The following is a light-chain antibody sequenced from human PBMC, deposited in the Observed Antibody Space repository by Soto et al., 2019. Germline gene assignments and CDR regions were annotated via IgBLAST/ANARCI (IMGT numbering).Light chain of an antibody. CDR2: GAS. J-gene: IGKJ4*01. V-gene: IGKV3D-20*02. Sequence: EIVLTQSPGTLSLSPGERATLSCRASQSVSSSYLAWYQQKPGQAPRLLIYGASSRATGIPDRFSGSGSGTDFTLTISRLEPEDFAVYYCQQRHNWPLTFGGGTKV. CDR3: QQRHNWPLT. CDR1: QSVSSSY.